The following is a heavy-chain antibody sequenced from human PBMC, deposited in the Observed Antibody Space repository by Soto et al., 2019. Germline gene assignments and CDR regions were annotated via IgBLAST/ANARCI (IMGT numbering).Heavy chain of an antibody. CDR2: ISDDGNNK. CDR1: GFTFSNYV. D-gene: IGHD3-16*01. Sequence: QVELVQSGGGVVQPGRSLSLACAVSGFTFSNYVMEWVRQAPGKGLEWVAVISDDGNNKYYSDYVKGRFTISRDNPKRTLDLEINSPRAEDTAVYYCTRGRSAWDWGRCFDSWGQGTLGAVSS. J-gene: IGHJ5*01. V-gene: IGHV3-30-3*01. CDR3: TRGRSAWDWGRCFDS.